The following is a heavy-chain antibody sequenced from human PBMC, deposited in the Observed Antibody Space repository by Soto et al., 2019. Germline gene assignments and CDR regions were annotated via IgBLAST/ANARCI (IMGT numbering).Heavy chain of an antibody. J-gene: IGHJ4*02. CDR2: INQDGTEK. D-gene: IGHD4-4*01. CDR1: RFTSGYHA. V-gene: IGHV3-7*03. Sequence: EVQLLDSGGTLVQIGGSLRLSCAASRFTSGYHAMNWVRQAPGKGLEWVANINQDGTEKNYVESVKGRFTISRDNAKNSLYLQMDSLRVEDTAVYYCATYRTVDATRRLDCWGQGTLVTVSS. CDR3: ATYRTVDATRRLDC.